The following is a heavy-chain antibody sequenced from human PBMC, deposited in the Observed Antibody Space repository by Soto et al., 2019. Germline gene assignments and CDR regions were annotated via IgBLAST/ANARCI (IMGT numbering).Heavy chain of an antibody. CDR2: IYYSGST. CDR1: GGSISSYY. D-gene: IGHD3-3*01. J-gene: IGHJ3*02. CDR3: ERDRAVPYYDFWSGYPGGAFDI. Sequence: WETLSLTFTVSGGSISSYYWSWIRQPPGKGLEWIGYIYYSGSTNYNPSLKSLVTISLDTSKNQFSLKLSSVTAADTAVYYCERDRAVPYYDFWSGYPGGAFDIWRQGTMVTVSS. V-gene: IGHV4-59*01.